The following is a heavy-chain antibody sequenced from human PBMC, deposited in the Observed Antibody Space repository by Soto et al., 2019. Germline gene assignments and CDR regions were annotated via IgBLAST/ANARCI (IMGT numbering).Heavy chain of an antibody. CDR3: AREVLRNYFDY. V-gene: IGHV4-59*12. CDR1: GGSIRSYY. Sequence: PSETLSLTCTVFGGSIRSYYWSWIRQPPGKGLEWIGYIYYSGSTNYNPSLKSRVTISVDTSKNQFSLKLSSVTAADTAVYYCAREVLRNYFDYWGQGTLVTVS. J-gene: IGHJ4*02. CDR2: IYYSGST.